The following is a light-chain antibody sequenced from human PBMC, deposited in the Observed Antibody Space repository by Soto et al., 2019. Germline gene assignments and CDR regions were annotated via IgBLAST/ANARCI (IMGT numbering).Light chain of an antibody. CDR2: SAS. Sequence: MQVTQSPSTLSASVVDRVTITCRASQDISPWLAWYQQKPGKAPRLLIYSASKLQTGVPSRFSGSGSGTDFTLTISSLQPEDFATYFCQQGKSFPLTFGGGTKADIK. J-gene: IGKJ4*01. V-gene: IGKV1-12*01. CDR3: QQGKSFPLT. CDR1: QDISPW.